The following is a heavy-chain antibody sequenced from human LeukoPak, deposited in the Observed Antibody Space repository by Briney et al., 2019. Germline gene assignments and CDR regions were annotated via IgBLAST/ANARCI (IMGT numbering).Heavy chain of an antibody. J-gene: IGHJ4*02. CDR2: INPSGGST. V-gene: IGHV1-46*01. CDR1: ENTFTNYY. CDR3: ARGAFGKSSGTYRSFDY. Sequence: ASVKVSCKASENTFTNYYLHWVRQAPGQGLEWMGIINPSGGSTTYAQKFQGRVTMTSDTSTSTVYMELSTLRSEDTAVYYCARGAFGKSSGTYRSFDYWGQGTLVTVSS. D-gene: IGHD1-26*01.